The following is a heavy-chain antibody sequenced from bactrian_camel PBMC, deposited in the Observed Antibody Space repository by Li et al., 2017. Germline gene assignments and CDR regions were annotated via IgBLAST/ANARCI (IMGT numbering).Heavy chain of an antibody. V-gene: IGHV3S1*01. J-gene: IGHJ4*01. D-gene: IGHD7*01. CDR3: AAAAGLFGGTCLDVRSVDY. Sequence: HVQLVESGGGSVQPGASLRLSCVASEYTHNRNCMAWFRQAPGKEREGVARIATGSGNTYYADSVKGRFTISQDNAKNTLYLHMNSLNTEDTAMYYCAAAAGLFGGTCLDVRSVDYWGQGTQVTVS. CDR2: IATGSGNT. CDR1: EYTHNRNC.